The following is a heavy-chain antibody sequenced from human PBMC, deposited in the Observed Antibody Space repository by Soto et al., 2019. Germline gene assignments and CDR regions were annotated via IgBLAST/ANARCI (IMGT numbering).Heavy chain of an antibody. V-gene: IGHV1-46*01. CDR1: GYTFTSYY. D-gene: IGHD6-19*01. CDR3: AKGGRQWLVTSDFNY. Sequence: GASVKVSCKASGYTFTSYYMHWVRQAPGQGLEWMGIINPSGGSTSYAQKFQGRFTISRDSSKNTVSLEMTSLRAEDTAVYYCAKGGRQWLVTSDFNYWGQGALVTVSS. CDR2: INPSGGST. J-gene: IGHJ4*02.